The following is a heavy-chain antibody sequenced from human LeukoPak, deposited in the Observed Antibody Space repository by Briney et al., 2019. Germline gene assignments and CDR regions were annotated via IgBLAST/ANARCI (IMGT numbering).Heavy chain of an antibody. Sequence: SETLSLTCTVSGGSISSYYWSWIRQPPGKGLEWIGYIYYSGSTIYNPSLKSRVTISVDTSKDQFSLKLSSVIAADTAVYYCARGVTIFGVVTPRYYYYMDVWGKGTTVTVSS. J-gene: IGHJ6*03. D-gene: IGHD3-3*01. CDR1: GGSISSYY. V-gene: IGHV4-59*01. CDR3: ARGVTIFGVVTPRYYYYMDV. CDR2: IYYSGST.